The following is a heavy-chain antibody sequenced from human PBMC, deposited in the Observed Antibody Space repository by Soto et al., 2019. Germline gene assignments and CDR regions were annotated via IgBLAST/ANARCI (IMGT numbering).Heavy chain of an antibody. D-gene: IGHD3-3*02. CDR3: ASPKIAFYNWFDP. CDR1: GDSLSSSHYY. V-gene: IGHV4-39*01. J-gene: IGHJ5*02. Sequence: SETLSLTCTISGDSLSSSHYYWAWIRQPPGKGLEWIGSIYYSGNSYYNPSLKSRVTISVDTSKNQFSLKLSSVTAADTAVYYCASPKIAFYNWFDPWGQGTLVTVSS. CDR2: IYYSGNS.